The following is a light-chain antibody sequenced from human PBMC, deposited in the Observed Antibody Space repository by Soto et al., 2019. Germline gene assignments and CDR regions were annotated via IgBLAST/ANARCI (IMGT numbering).Light chain of an antibody. J-gene: IGKJ5*01. CDR2: GAS. Sequence: EIVLTQSPGTLSLPPGERATVSCRASQSVSSSLAWYQQKPGQAPRLLIYGASSRANGIPDRFSGSGSGTDFTLTTTRLEPEDFAVYSCQQYGTSPITFGQGTRLEIQ. CDR3: QQYGTSPIT. CDR1: QSVSSS. V-gene: IGKV3-20*01.